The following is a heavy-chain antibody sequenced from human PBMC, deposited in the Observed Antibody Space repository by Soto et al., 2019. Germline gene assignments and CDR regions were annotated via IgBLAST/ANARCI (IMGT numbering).Heavy chain of an antibody. CDR1: GITFIADA. CDR3: ARLGDAGAGIDY. J-gene: IGHJ4*02. CDR2: ISGSGATT. V-gene: IGHV3-23*01. D-gene: IGHD1-26*01. Sequence: PGGSLRLSCAASGITFIADAMSWVRQAPGKGLEWVSAISGSGATTYYADSVKGRFTISRDKSKNTLYLQMNSLKASDTAMYYCARLGDAGAGIDYWAQGTLVTVSS.